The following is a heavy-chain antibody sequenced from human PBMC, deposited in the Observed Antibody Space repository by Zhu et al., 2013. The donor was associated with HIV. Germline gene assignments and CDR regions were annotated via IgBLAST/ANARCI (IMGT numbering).Heavy chain of an antibody. Sequence: QVQVGQSGAELKKPGASVKVSCKVTGHTRTGISFHWVRQAPGSGLEWIGGFDPEDGEAEYTERFQARLIITADASTDTAYMTLSRLTSDDTAVYYCARTSAEYYFYAIDVWGQGTTITVSS. V-gene: IGHV1-24*01. CDR3: ARTSAEYYFYAIDV. J-gene: IGHJ6*02. CDR1: GHTRTGIS. CDR2: FDPEDGEA.